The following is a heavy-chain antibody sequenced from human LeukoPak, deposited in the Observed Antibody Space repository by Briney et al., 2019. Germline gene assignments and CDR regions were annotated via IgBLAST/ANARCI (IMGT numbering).Heavy chain of an antibody. Sequence: SSETLSLTCTVSLDSLSRQGRSCIRRPPRKGREWLAYFYNSGMTNYNRPRKRRVTISVDTSKSQFSLKLTSVTAADTAVYYCAGSPRYCSSTTCSSPYNYAMDVWGQGTTVTVSS. CDR2: FYNSGMT. D-gene: IGHD2-2*01. J-gene: IGHJ6*02. CDR1: LDSLSRQG. CDR3: AGSPRYCSSTTCSSPYNYAMDV. V-gene: IGHV4-59*11.